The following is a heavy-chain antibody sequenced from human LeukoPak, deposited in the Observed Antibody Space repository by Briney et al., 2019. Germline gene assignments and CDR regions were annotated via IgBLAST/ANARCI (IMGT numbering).Heavy chain of an antibody. D-gene: IGHD5-18*01. CDR1: GFTFSSYS. CDR2: ISSSSSYI. J-gene: IGHJ4*02. Sequence: GGSLRLSCAASGFTFSSYSMNWVRQAPGKGLGWVSSISSSSSYIYYADSVKGRFTISRDNAKNSLYLQMNSLRAEDTAVYYCARDATAMVSPIDYWGQETLVTVSS. CDR3: ARDATAMVSPIDY. V-gene: IGHV3-21*01.